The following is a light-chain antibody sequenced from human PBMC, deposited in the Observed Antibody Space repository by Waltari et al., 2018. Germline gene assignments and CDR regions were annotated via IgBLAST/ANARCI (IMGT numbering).Light chain of an antibody. V-gene: IGKV3-15*01. Sequence: ERVLTQSPDTLSVSPGERATLSCRASQSVGGNVAWYQQRPGQAPRPLIFGASIRASGIPARFSGSGSGTEFTFTISSLESEDFAVYYCLQYNNWPRTFGQVTKVEV. CDR2: GAS. CDR1: QSVGGN. J-gene: IGKJ1*01. CDR3: LQYNNWPRT.